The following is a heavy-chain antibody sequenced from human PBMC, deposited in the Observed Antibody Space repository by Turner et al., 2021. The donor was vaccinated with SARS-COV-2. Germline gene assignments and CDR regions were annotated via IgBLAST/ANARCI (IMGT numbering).Heavy chain of an antibody. CDR3: TTGLCSGGSRHWDDAFEI. Sequence: EVQLVESGGAFVKPGGSLRLSCAASAFAFNNAWLTWVRQAPGKGLEWVGRIKRKSEGATTDFAAPVKDIFSISRDDSNNTVDLQMNSLESDDTAVYYCTTGLCSGGSRHWDDAFEIWGLGKMVTVSS. CDR1: AFAFNNAW. CDR2: IKRKSEGATT. V-gene: IGHV3-15*02. J-gene: IGHJ3*02. D-gene: IGHD2-15*01.